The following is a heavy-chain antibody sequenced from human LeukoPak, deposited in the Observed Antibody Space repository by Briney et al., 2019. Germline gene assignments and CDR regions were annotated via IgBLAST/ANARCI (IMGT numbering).Heavy chain of an antibody. CDR3: AKDARLIFDY. J-gene: IGHJ4*02. CDR1: GFTFSSYG. V-gene: IGHV3-30*18. CDR2: ISYDGSNK. Sequence: GGSLRLSCAASGFTFSSYGVHWVRQAPGKGLEWVAVISYDGSNKYYADSVKGRFTISRDNSKNTLYLQMNSLRAEDTAVYYCAKDARLIFDYWGQGTLVTVSS. D-gene: IGHD1-1*01.